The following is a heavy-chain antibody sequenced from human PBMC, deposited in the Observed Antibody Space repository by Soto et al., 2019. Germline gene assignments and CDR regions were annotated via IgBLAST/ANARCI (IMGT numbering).Heavy chain of an antibody. CDR3: ARDHRWAFDY. CDR2: ISVDSVSI. J-gene: IGHJ4*02. V-gene: IGHV3-48*02. CDR1: GFSFDRYA. D-gene: IGHD3-16*01. Sequence: EVPLVESGGGLVQPGGYLRLSCVASGFSFDRYAMNWVRQAPGKGLEWLSWISVDSVSIEYSDSVTGRFTMSRDDAKNLVYLQMNSLQDEDTAVYYSARDHRWAFDYWGQGTLVTVTS.